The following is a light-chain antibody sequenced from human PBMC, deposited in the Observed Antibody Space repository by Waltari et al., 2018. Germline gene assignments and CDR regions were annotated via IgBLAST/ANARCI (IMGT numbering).Light chain of an antibody. J-gene: IGKJ2*01. CDR3: QQSYSLYT. Sequence: DIQMTQSPSSLSAPVGDRVTITCRASQSISSYLNWYQQKPGKAPKLLIYAASSLQSGVPSRFSGSGSGTDFTLTISSLQPEDFATYYCQQSYSLYTFGQGTKLEIK. CDR2: AAS. V-gene: IGKV1-39*01. CDR1: QSISSY.